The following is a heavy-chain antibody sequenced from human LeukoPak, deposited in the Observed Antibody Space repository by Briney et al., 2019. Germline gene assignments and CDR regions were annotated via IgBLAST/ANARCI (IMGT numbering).Heavy chain of an antibody. V-gene: IGHV4-4*07. D-gene: IGHD3-10*01. CDR2: IYASGNT. CDR3: ARTSARGAQFDY. CDR1: GGSISNYY. Sequence: PSETLSLTCTVSGGSISNYYWSWIRQPAGMGLEWIGRIYASGNTNYNPSLKSRVTMSVGTSNNQFSLNLSSVTAADTAVYYCARTSARGAQFDYWGQGTLVTVSS. J-gene: IGHJ4*02.